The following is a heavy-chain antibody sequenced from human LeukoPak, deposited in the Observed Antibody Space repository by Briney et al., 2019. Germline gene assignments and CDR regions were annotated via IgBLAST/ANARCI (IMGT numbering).Heavy chain of an antibody. CDR3: AKGPDSTLVSALDL. CDR1: EFSFDDYP. D-gene: IGHD5-18*01. CDR2: INWDGSAT. J-gene: IGHJ3*01. Sequence: GGCLILSCAVSEFSFDDYPMPWVRQVPGKGLEWVSLINWDGSATHYADSHKGRFTVSRDNRRYSLYLQMTSLRADDTAVYYCAKGPDSTLVSALDLWGQGTMVTVSS. V-gene: IGHV3-43D*04.